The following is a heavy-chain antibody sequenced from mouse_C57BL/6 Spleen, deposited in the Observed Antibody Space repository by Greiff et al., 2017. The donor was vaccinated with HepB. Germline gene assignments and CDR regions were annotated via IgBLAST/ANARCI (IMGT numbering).Heavy chain of an antibody. D-gene: IGHD4-1*01. J-gene: IGHJ3*01. V-gene: IGHV6-3*01. CDR2: IRLKSDNYAT. CDR3: TAGTPFAY. Sequence: EVQLVESGGGLVQPGGSMKLSCVASGFTFSNYWMNWVRQSPEKGLEWVAQIRLKSDNYATHYAESVQGRFTISSDDSKSSVYLQMNKLRAEDTGIYYCTAGTPFAYWGQGTLVTVSA. CDR1: GFTFSNYW.